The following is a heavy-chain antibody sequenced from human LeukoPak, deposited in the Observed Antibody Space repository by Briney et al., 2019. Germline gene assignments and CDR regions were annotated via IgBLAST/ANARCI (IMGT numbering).Heavy chain of an antibody. D-gene: IGHD3-10*01. J-gene: IGHJ5*02. CDR2: IYPGDSDT. CDR1: GYRFTSYW. V-gene: IGHV5-51*01. Sequence: GESLKISCKGSGYRFTSYWIGWVRQMPGKGLEWMGIIYPGDSDTRYSPSFQGQVTISADKSISTAYLQWSSLKASDTAMYYCARRGYYGSGSYYNDWFDPWGQGTLVTVSS. CDR3: ARRGYYGSGSYYNDWFDP.